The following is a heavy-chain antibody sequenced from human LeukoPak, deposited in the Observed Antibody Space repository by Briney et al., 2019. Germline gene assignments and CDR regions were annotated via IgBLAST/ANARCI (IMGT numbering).Heavy chain of an antibody. V-gene: IGHV4-59*01. D-gene: IGHD4-11*01. Sequence: NPSETLYLTCTVSDDSITMYYWTWIRQPPGKGLEWIGYVDHTGSTKFNPSLNGRVSISRDTSNNFFSLRLRSVTAADTAVYFCARGRVSSSTWYSTYYYFFYMDFWGKGTTVTVSS. J-gene: IGHJ6*03. CDR1: DDSITMYY. CDR2: VDHTGST. CDR3: ARGRVSSSTWYSTYYYFFYMDF.